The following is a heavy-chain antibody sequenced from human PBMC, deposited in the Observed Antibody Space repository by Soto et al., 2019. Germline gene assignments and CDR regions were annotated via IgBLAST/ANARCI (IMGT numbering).Heavy chain of an antibody. V-gene: IGHV3-23*01. Sequence: EVQLLESGGGLVQPGGSLRLSCAASGFTFSSYAMNWVRQAPGKGLEWVSVISGSGGSTYYTDSVKGRFTISRDNSKNTLYRLMNSLRAEDPAVYYCAGRSSSWYFDCWGQGALVTVSS. CDR2: ISGSGGST. CDR3: AGRSSSWYFDC. CDR1: GFTFSSYA. J-gene: IGHJ4*02. D-gene: IGHD6-13*01.